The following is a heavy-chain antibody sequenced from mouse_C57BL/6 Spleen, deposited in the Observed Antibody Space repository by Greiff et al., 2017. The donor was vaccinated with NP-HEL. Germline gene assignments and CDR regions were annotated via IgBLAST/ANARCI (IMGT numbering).Heavy chain of an antibody. Sequence: EVQLQQSGPELVKPGASVKISCKASGYTFTDYYMNWVKQSHGKSLEWIGDINPNNGGTTHNQKVKGKATLTVDNSSSTAYMELRSLTFEDSAVYYCGRSLITTVVALEAMDYWGQGTSVTVSS. CDR1: GYTFTDYY. CDR2: INPNNGGT. J-gene: IGHJ4*01. CDR3: GRSLITTVVALEAMDY. V-gene: IGHV1-26*01. D-gene: IGHD1-1*01.